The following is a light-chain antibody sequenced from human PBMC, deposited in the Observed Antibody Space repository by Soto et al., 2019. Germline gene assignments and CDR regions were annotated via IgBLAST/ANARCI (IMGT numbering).Light chain of an antibody. CDR3: MQVAQLRT. J-gene: IGKJ5*01. CDR1: QSLVRSDGNAY. Sequence: EIVMTQTPRSLPVTLGQPVSISCKSRQSLVRSDGNAYLNWLHQRPGQPPRLLIYKVSNRFTGVPDRFSDRGAGTDFTLHISRVEAEDVGIDFCMQVAQLRTFGQGTRLEIK. V-gene: IGKV2-24*01. CDR2: KVS.